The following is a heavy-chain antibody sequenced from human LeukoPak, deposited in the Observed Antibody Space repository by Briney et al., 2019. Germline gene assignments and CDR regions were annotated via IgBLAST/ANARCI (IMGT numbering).Heavy chain of an antibody. CDR2: ISSSSSYI. V-gene: IGHV3-21*01. CDR1: GFTFSSYS. CDR3: ARVPQQLPYYYYYMDV. Sequence: GGSLRLSCAASGFTFSSYSMNWVRQAPGKGLEWVSSISSSSSYIYYADSVKGRSTISRDNAKNSLYLQMNSLRAEDTAVYYCARVPQQLPYYYYYMDVWGKGTTVTVSS. J-gene: IGHJ6*03. D-gene: IGHD6-13*01.